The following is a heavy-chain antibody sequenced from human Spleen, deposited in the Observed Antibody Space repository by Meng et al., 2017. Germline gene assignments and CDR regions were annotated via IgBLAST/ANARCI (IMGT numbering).Heavy chain of an antibody. CDR1: GEAFCGYY. Sequence: QVQLQQWGTRLLKPSEALSLPCAVYGEAFCGYYWSWIRQSPGKGREWIGEITPSGSTHYNPSLKSRVAISVDTSKNQFSLKLSPLTAADTAVYYCARHYALAVAGTDYWGQGILVTVSS. CDR2: ITPSGST. V-gene: IGHV4-34*01. CDR3: ARHYALAVAGTDY. D-gene: IGHD6-19*01. J-gene: IGHJ4*02.